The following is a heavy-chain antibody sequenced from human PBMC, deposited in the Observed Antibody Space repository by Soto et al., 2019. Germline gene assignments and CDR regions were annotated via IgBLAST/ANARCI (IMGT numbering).Heavy chain of an antibody. CDR2: ISYDGSSK. Sequence: GGSLRLSCTDSGFTFSSYAMHWVRQAPGKGLEWVAVISYDGSSKYYADSVKGRFTISRDNAKNTLYLHMSSLSAEDTAVYYCARGGLEPVDFWGQGTLVTVSS. CDR3: ARGGLEPVDF. CDR1: GFTFSSYA. J-gene: IGHJ4*02. D-gene: IGHD3-3*01. V-gene: IGHV3-30-3*01.